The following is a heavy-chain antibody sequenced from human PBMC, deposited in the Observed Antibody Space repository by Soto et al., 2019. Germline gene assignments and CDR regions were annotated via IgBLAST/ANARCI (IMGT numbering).Heavy chain of an antibody. CDR3: ALTIYCSSTSCSYDY. CDR1: GFTFSSNT. CDR2: ISSSSAYI. D-gene: IGHD2-2*01. V-gene: IGHV3-21*01. J-gene: IGHJ4*02. Sequence: GGSLRLSCAASGFTFSSNTMNWVRQAPGKGLEWVSSISSSSAYIYYADSVRGRFTISRDNAKNSLYLQMNSLRAEDTAVYYCALTIYCSSTSCSYDYWGQGTLVIVSS.